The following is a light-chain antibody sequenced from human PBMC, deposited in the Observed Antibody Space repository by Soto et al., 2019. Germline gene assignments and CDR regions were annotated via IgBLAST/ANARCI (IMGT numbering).Light chain of an antibody. CDR2: EVS. CDR3: SSYAPSNNFGPVL. Sequence: QSALTQPPFASGSPGQSVTISCTGTSSDVGDYYYVSWYQHHPGKAPKLMIFEVSKRPSGVPDRFSGSKSGITASLTVSGLQAEDEADYYCSSYAPSNNFGPVLFGGGTKVTVL. CDR1: SSDVGDYYY. V-gene: IGLV2-8*01. J-gene: IGLJ2*01.